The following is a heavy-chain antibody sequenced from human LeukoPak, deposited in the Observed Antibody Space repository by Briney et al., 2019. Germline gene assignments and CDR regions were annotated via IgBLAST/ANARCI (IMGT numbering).Heavy chain of an antibody. CDR1: GGSFSGYY. CDR3: AAWQNRLFDY. Sequence: SETLSLTCAVYGGSFSGYYWSWIRQPPGKGLEWIGEINHSGSTNYNPSLKSRVTISVDTSKNQFSLKLSSVTAADTAVYYCAAWQNRLFDYWGQGTLVTVSS. D-gene: IGHD2/OR15-2a*01. CDR2: INHSGST. J-gene: IGHJ4*02. V-gene: IGHV4-34*01.